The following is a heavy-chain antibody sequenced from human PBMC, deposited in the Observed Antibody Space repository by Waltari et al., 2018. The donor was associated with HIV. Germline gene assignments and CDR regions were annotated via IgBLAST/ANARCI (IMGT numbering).Heavy chain of an antibody. V-gene: IGHV4-61*02. J-gene: IGHJ6*02. Sequence: QVQLQESGPGLVKPSQTLSLTCTVSGGSISSGSYYWSWIRQPAGKGLEWIGRIYTSGSTNYNPSLKSRVTISVDTSKNQFSLKLSYVTAADTAVYYCARVFWRNGMDVWGQGTTVTVSS. D-gene: IGHD3-3*01. CDR2: IYTSGST. CDR1: GGSISSGSYY. CDR3: ARVFWRNGMDV.